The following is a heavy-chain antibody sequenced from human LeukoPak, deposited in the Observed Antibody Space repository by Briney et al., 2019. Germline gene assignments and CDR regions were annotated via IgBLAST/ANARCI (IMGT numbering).Heavy chain of an antibody. CDR2: IYHSGST. J-gene: IGHJ5*02. V-gene: IGHV4-30-2*05. Sequence: SQTLSLTCAVSGGSISSGGYSWSWIRQPPGKGLEWIGYIYHSGSTYYNPSLKSRVTISVDTSKNQFSLNLSSVTAADTAVYYCARDWLQGNWFDPWGQGTLVAVSS. CDR1: GGSISSGGYS. CDR3: ARDWLQGNWFDP. D-gene: IGHD5-12*01.